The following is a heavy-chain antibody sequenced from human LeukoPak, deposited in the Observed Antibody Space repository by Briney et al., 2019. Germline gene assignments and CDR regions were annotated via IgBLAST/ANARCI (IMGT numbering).Heavy chain of an antibody. V-gene: IGHV4-59*01. CDR1: GGFITSYY. CDR3: GRDHWFDP. CDR2: IYYNGNT. J-gene: IGHJ5*02. Sequence: SETPSLTCTVSGGFITSYYWGWIRQPPGKGLEWIGHIYYNGNTYYNPSLESRVTISVDTSKNLFSLRLSSVTAADTAVYYCGRDHWFDPWGQGTLVTVSS.